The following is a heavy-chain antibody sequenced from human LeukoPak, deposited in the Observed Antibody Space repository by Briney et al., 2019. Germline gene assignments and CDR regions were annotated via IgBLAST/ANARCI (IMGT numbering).Heavy chain of an antibody. D-gene: IGHD3-22*01. CDR2: INHSGST. V-gene: IGHV4-34*01. CDR3: ANAYYYDSSGYYLPVDY. J-gene: IGHJ4*02. Sequence: SETLSLTCAVSGGSFSGYYWSWIRQPPGEGLEWIGEINHSGSTNYNPSLKSRVTISVDTSKNQFSLKLSSVTAADTAVYYCANAYYYDSSGYYLPVDYWGQGTLVTVSS. CDR1: GGSFSGYY.